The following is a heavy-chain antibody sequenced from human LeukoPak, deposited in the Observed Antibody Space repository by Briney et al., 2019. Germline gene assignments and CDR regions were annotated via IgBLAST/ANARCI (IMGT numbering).Heavy chain of an antibody. D-gene: IGHD4-17*01. J-gene: IGHJ1*01. CDR2: LSLDGSSE. V-gene: IGHV3-30*04. CDR3: VRGVGDRLVY. Sequence: GGTLRLFCGDSASIFSTCYMHWVRRPPAKGLVWVAVLSLDGSSENYADSVRGRFSTSRDNSMKTRNLKMNSLPPDDSAVDYCVRGVGDRLVYWGQGTPVTVSP. CDR1: ASIFSTCY.